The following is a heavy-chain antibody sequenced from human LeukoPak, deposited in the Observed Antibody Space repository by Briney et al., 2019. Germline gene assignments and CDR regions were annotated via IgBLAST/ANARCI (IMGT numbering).Heavy chain of an antibody. V-gene: IGHV3-7*01. Sequence: GGSLRLSCAASGYTFSCYWMSWVRQAPGKGLEWVANIKQDGSEKYYVDSVKGRFTISRDNAKNSLYLQMNSLRAEDTAVYYCESLQLTDWFDPWGQGTLVTVSS. CDR2: IKQDGSEK. CDR3: ESLQLTDWFDP. J-gene: IGHJ5*02. CDR1: GYTFSCYW. D-gene: IGHD1-1*01.